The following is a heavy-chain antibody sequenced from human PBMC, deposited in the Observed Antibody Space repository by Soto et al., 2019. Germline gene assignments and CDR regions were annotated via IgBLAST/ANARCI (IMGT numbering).Heavy chain of an antibody. J-gene: IGHJ4*02. V-gene: IGHV4-31*03. CDR1: GASINSGGYY. D-gene: IGHD2-21*02. CDR2: VYFSGST. CDR3: ASGDAWGVLLAY. Sequence: KPXETLSLTGHVSGASINSGGYYGSWVRQLPGKGLEWIGYVYFSGSTYYNPSLESRVTISLDTSQNQFSLKLTSVSAADTAVYYCASGDAWGVLLAYWGQGTQVTVSS.